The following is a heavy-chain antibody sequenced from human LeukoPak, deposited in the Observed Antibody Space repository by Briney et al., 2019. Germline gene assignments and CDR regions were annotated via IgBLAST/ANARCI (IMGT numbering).Heavy chain of an antibody. CDR3: ARDTLAYCGGDCYSKDDY. D-gene: IGHD2-21*02. V-gene: IGHV1-69*17. CDR2: IIPIFGIA. Sequence: SVKVSCKASGGTFSSYAISWVRQAPGQGLEWMGGIIPIFGIANYAQKFQGRVTITADKSTSTAYMELSSLRSEDTAVYYCARDTLAYCGGDCYSKDDYWGQGTLVTVSS. CDR1: GGTFSSYA. J-gene: IGHJ4*02.